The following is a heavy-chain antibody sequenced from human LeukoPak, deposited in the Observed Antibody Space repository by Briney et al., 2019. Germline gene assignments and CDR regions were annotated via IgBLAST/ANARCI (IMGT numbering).Heavy chain of an antibody. CDR2: INQGESEK. D-gene: IGHD6-19*01. V-gene: IGHV3-7*01. J-gene: IGHJ3*02. CDR3: ARYGNGAWLAHYSFEI. Sequence: PGGSLRLSCAASGFTLSNYWMSWVRQAPGKGLEWVANINQGESEKYFVDSVKGRFAISRDNAKNSLHLQMNSLRAEDTAVYYCARYGNGAWLAHYSFEIWGQGTMVTVSS. CDR1: GFTLSNYW.